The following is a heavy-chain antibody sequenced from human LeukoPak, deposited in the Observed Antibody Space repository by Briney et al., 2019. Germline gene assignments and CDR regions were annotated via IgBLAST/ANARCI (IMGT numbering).Heavy chain of an antibody. CDR1: GFTFSHYS. CDR2: IRFTGSYI. V-gene: IGHV3-21*01. CDR3: ASPGSITTFGVASY. D-gene: IGHD3-3*01. Sequence: RTGGSLRLSCVASGFTFSHYSMNWVRQAPGKGLEWVSSIRFTGSYIYYADSVKGRFTISRDNAKNSLYLQMNSLRAEDTAVYYCASPGSITTFGVASYWGQGTLVTVSS. J-gene: IGHJ4*02.